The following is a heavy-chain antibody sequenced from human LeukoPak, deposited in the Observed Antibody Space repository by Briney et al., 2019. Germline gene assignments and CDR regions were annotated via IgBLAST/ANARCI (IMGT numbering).Heavy chain of an antibody. Sequence: SQTLSLTCAISGDSVSSSSSAWSWIRQSPSRGLEWLGRTYYRSKWNHDYAESVKSRITINPDTSKNEFSLQLNSVTPEDTAVYYCARNLRHDFDYWGQGTLVTVSS. CDR2: TYYRSKWNH. V-gene: IGHV6-1*01. CDR1: GDSVSSSSSA. J-gene: IGHJ4*02. CDR3: ARNLRHDFDY.